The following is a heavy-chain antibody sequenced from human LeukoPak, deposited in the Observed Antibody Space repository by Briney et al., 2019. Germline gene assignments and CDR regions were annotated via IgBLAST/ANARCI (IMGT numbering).Heavy chain of an antibody. Sequence: SETLSLTCTVSGGSISGYYWSWIRQPAGKGLEWIGRIYTSGSTNYNPSLKSRVTMSVDTSKNQFSLKLSSVTAADTAVYYCARDLSYDSSGYQNDYWGQGTLVTVSS. D-gene: IGHD3-22*01. V-gene: IGHV4-4*07. CDR2: IYTSGST. J-gene: IGHJ4*02. CDR1: GGSISGYY. CDR3: ARDLSYDSSGYQNDY.